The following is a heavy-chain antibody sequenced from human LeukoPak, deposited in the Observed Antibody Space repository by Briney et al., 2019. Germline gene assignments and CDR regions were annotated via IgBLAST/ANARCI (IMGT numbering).Heavy chain of an antibody. CDR3: ARVSRDSSGYYYYYYGMDV. CDR2: ISAYNGNT. J-gene: IGHJ6*02. Sequence: ASVKVSCKASGYTFTSYGISWVRQAPGQGLEWMGWISAYNGNTNYAQKLQGRVTMTTDTSTSTAYMELSSLRSEDTAVYYCARVSRDSSGYYYYYYGMDVWGQGTTVTVSS. CDR1: GYTFTSYG. V-gene: IGHV1-18*01. D-gene: IGHD3-22*01.